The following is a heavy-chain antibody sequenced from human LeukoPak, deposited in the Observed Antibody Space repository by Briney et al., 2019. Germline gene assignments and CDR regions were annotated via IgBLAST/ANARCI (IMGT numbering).Heavy chain of an antibody. CDR3: ARDTIFGVVIFPQKYGMDV. CDR1: GGTFSSCA. J-gene: IGHJ6*02. Sequence: SVKVSCKASGGTFSSCAISWVRQAPGQGLEWMGGIIPIFGTANYAQKFQGRVTITADESTSTAYMELSSLRSEDTAVYYCARDTIFGVVIFPQKYGMDVWGQGTTVTVSS. CDR2: IIPIFGTA. V-gene: IGHV1-69*13. D-gene: IGHD3-3*01.